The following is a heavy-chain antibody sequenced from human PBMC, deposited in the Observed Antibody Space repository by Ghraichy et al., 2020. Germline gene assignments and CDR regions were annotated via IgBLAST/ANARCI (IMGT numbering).Heavy chain of an antibody. Sequence: GSLRLSCTVSGGSISSYYWSWIRQPPGKGLEWIGYIYYSGSTNYNPSLKSRVTISVDTSKNQFSLKLSSVTAADTAVYYCARSSAAGIFDYWGQGTLVTVSS. D-gene: IGHD6-13*01. J-gene: IGHJ4*02. CDR2: IYYSGST. V-gene: IGHV4-59*01. CDR3: ARSSAAGIFDY. CDR1: GGSISSYY.